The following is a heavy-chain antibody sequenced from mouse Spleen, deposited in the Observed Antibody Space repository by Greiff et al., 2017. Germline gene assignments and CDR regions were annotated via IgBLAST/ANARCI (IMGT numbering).Heavy chain of an antibody. CDR3: ARWAWFAY. V-gene: IGHV14-3*01. CDR1: GFTIKNTY. CDR2: IDPANGNT. J-gene: IGHJ3*01. Sequence: VQLQQSVAELVRPGASVKLSCTASGFTIKNTYMHWVKQRPEQGLEWIGRIDPANGNTKYAPKFQGKATITADTSSNTAYLQLSSLTSEDTAIYYCARWAWFAYWGQGTLVTVSA.